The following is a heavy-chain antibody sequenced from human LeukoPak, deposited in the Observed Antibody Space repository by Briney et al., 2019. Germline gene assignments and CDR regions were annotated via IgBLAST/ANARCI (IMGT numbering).Heavy chain of an antibody. CDR1: GYTFTSYG. V-gene: IGHV1-18*01. J-gene: IGHJ4*02. Sequence: ASVKVSCKASGYTFTSYGTSWVRQAPGQGLEWMGWISAYNGNTNYAQKLQGRVTMTTDTSTSTAYMELRSLRSDDTAVYYCARGTDGDPLYYFDYWGQGTLVTVSS. CDR2: ISAYNGNT. CDR3: ARGTDGDPLYYFDY. D-gene: IGHD4-17*01.